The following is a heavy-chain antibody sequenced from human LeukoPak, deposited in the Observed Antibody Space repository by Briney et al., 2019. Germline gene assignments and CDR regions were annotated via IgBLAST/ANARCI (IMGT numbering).Heavy chain of an antibody. CDR2: INPSGGST. CDR1: GYTFTSYY. J-gene: IGHJ4*02. Sequence: ASVKVSCKASGYTFTSYYMHWVRQAPGQGLEWMGIINPSGGSTSYAQKFQGRVTMTRDMSTSTVYMELSSLRSEDTAVYYCARDREVGATPENNFDYWGQGTLVTVSS. CDR3: ARDREVGATPENNFDY. V-gene: IGHV1-46*01. D-gene: IGHD1-26*01.